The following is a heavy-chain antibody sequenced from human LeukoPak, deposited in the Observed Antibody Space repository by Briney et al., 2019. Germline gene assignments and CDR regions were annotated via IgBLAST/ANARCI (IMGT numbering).Heavy chain of an antibody. CDR1: GGTFSSYA. CDR3: ARGYDSYYGMGG. CDR2: IIPIFGTA. Sequence: ASVKVSCKASGGTFSSYAISWVRQAPGQGLEWMGGIIPIFGTANYAQKLQGRVTITADESTSTAYMELSSLRSEDTAVYYCARGYDSYYGMGGRGQGTTVTVSS. J-gene: IGHJ6*02. V-gene: IGHV1-69*13. D-gene: IGHD5-12*01.